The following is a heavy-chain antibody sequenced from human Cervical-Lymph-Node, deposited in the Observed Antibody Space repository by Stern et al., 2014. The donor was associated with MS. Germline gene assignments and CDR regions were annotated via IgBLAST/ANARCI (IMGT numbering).Heavy chain of an antibody. V-gene: IGHV4-39*01. CDR1: GDSISSYTHY. CDR2: VYYSGAT. Sequence: QVQLQESGPGLVKPSETLSLTCAVSGDSISSYTHYWAWIRQPPGKGLEWIGSVYYSGATYYNPSLKSPVTIPLDTSKNHFSLGFNSVTAADTAVYYCAKHACTGAACPFDLWGQGTLVTVSS. D-gene: IGHD2-8*02. CDR3: AKHACTGAACPFDL. J-gene: IGHJ4*02.